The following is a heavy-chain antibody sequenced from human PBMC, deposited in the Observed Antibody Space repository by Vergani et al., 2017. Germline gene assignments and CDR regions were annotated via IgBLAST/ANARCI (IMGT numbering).Heavy chain of an antibody. CDR2: IWYDGSNK. J-gene: IGHJ6*02. CDR3: ARDYDYVWGSYRYLSGGMDV. CDR1: GFTFSSYG. V-gene: IGHV3-33*01. Sequence: QVQLVESGGGVVQPGRSLRLSCAASGFTFSSYGMHWVRQAPGKGLEWVAVIWYDGSNKYYADSVKGRFTISRDNAKNSLYLQMNSLRAEDTAVYYCARDYDYVWGSYRYLSGGMDVWGQGTTVTVSS. D-gene: IGHD3-16*02.